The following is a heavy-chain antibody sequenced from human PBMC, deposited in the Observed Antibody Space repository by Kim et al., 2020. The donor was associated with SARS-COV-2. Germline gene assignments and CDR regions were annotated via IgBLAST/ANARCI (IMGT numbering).Heavy chain of an antibody. Sequence: TYAQGFTGRFVFSLDTSVSTAYLQISSLKPEDTAVYYCARVGPDAEYFQHWGQGTLVTVSS. CDR3: ARVGPDAEYFQH. J-gene: IGHJ1*01. V-gene: IGHV7-4-1*02.